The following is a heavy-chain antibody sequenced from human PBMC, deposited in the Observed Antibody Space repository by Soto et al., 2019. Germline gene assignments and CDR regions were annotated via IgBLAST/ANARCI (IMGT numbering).Heavy chain of an antibody. Sequence: VASVKVSCKASGGTFSSYAISWVRQAPGQGLEWMGGIIPIFGTANYAQKYQSRVTITADESTSTAYMEQSSLRSEDTAVFYCARDFSPPVGKEVAARPSETWFDPWGQGTLVTVSS. CDR1: GGTFSSYA. CDR3: ARDFSPPVGKEVAARPSETWFDP. CDR2: IIPIFGTA. J-gene: IGHJ5*02. V-gene: IGHV1-69*13. D-gene: IGHD6-6*01.